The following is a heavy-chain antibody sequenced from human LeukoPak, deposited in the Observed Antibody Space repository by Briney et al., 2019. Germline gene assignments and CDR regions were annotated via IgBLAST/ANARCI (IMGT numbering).Heavy chain of an antibody. CDR1: GGSISSGSYY. CDR3: ARVEAGLLDAFDL. V-gene: IGHV4-61*02. J-gene: IGHJ3*01. CDR2: IYSSGST. D-gene: IGHD2-21*01. Sequence: TSETLSLTCTVSGGSISSGSYYWNWIRQPAGKGLEWIGRIYSSGSTNYNPSLKSRVTISVDTSKNQFSLKLRSVTAADTAVYYCARVEAGLLDAFDLWGQGTMVTVSS.